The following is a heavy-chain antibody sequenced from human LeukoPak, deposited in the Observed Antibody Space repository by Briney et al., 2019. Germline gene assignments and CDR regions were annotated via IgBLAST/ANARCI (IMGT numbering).Heavy chain of an antibody. CDR3: ASGGEFGALDY. D-gene: IGHD3-10*01. CDR2: ISYDGSNK. V-gene: IGHV3-30-3*01. J-gene: IGHJ4*02. Sequence: PGGSLRLSCAASGFTFSSYAMHWVRQAPGKGLEWVPVISYDGSNKYYADSVKGRFTISRDNSKNTLYLQMNSLRAEDTAVYYCASGGEFGALDYWGQGTLVTASS. CDR1: GFTFSSYA.